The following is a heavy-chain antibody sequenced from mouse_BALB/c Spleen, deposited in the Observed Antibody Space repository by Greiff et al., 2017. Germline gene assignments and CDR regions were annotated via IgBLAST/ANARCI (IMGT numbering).Heavy chain of an antibody. V-gene: IGHV1S81*02. Sequence: QVQLQQPGAELVKPGASVKLSCKASGYTFTSYWMHWVKQRPGQGLEWIGEINPSNGRTNYNAKFKSKATLTVDKSSSTAYMQLSSLTSEDSAVYYCATPLTGNWGQGTLVTVSA. D-gene: IGHD4-1*01. CDR3: ATPLTGN. J-gene: IGHJ3*01. CDR1: GYTFTSYW. CDR2: INPSNGRT.